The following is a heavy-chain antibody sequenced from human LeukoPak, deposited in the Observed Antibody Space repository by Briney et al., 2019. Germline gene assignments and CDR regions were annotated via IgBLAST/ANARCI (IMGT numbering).Heavy chain of an antibody. D-gene: IGHD3-10*01. CDR3: ARQISDYYYYYIDV. Sequence: PSETLSLTCSVSGCSISSSHYYWGWIRQPPGKGLEWIGTIYYSGTTYYNPSLESRVTISEDTSKNQFSLTLRSVTAADTAVYHCARQISDYYYYYIDVWGKGTTVTVSS. CDR2: IYYSGTT. CDR1: GCSISSSHYY. J-gene: IGHJ6*03. V-gene: IGHV4-39*01.